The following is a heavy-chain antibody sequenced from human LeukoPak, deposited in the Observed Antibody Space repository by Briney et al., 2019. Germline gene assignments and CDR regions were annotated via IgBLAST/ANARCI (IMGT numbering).Heavy chain of an antibody. CDR2: ISGSGGST. V-gene: IGHV3-23*01. J-gene: IGHJ5*02. CDR3: AKDLRGYSYGQS. CDR1: GFTFSSYA. Sequence: GGSLRLSCAASGFTFSSYAMSWVRQAPGKGLEWVSAISGSGGSTYYADSVKGRFIISRDNSKNTLYLQMNSLRAEDTAVYYCAKDLRGYSYGQSWGQGTLVTVSS. D-gene: IGHD5-18*01.